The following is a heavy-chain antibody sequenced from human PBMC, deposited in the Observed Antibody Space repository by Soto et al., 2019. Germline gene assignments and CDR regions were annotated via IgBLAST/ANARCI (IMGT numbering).Heavy chain of an antibody. Sequence: ASVKVSCKASGGTFSNNAISWVRQAPGQGLEWMGGIIPISGSTSYAPKFQGRVTITADESATTAYVELSSLRSEDTAVYYCARGPDRSGFYLFDYWGPGTLVTVS. D-gene: IGHD3-3*01. CDR3: ARGPDRSGFYLFDY. CDR2: IIPISGST. CDR1: GGTFSNNA. J-gene: IGHJ4*02. V-gene: IGHV1-69*13.